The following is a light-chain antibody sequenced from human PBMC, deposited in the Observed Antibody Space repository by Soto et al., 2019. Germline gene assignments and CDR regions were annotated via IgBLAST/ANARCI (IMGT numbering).Light chain of an antibody. Sequence: QSVLTQPPSASGTPGQRVTISCFGSRSNIGSNTVNWYQQLPGTAPKLVIYSNNQRPSGVPDRFSGSKSGTSASLVISDLQSDDEGVYYCAAWDDSLNGPVFGGGTKLTVL. J-gene: IGLJ3*02. CDR2: SNN. CDR3: AAWDDSLNGPV. V-gene: IGLV1-44*01. CDR1: RSNIGSNT.